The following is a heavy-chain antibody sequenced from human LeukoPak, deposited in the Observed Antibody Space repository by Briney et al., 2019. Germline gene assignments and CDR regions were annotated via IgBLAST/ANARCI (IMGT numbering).Heavy chain of an antibody. Sequence: PGGSLRLSCAASGFSFSGHWMTWVRQAPGKGLEWVSSITGSGDGTSAADSVTGRFSISRDNSKSTLYLQMNSLRVEDTAVYYCAKAGLVRGGALDSWGQGTLVTVSS. CDR1: GFSFSGHW. CDR2: ITGSGDGT. CDR3: AKAGLVRGGALDS. V-gene: IGHV3-23*01. D-gene: IGHD4/OR15-4a*01. J-gene: IGHJ4*02.